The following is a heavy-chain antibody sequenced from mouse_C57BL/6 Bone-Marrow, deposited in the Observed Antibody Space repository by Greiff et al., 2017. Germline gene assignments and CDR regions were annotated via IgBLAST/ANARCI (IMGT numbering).Heavy chain of an antibody. Sequence: VMLVESGPGLVAPSQSLSITCTVSGFSLTSYGVDWVRQSPGKGLEWLGVIWGVGSTNYNSALKSRLSISKDNSKSQVFLKMNSLQTDDTAMYYCASRHYDYDWFAYWGQGTLVTVSA. CDR2: IWGVGST. D-gene: IGHD2-4*01. V-gene: IGHV2-6*01. CDR1: GFSLTSYG. J-gene: IGHJ3*01. CDR3: ASRHYDYDWFAY.